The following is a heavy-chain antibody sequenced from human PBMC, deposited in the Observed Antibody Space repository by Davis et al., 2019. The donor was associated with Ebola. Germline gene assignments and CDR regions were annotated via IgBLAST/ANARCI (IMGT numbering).Heavy chain of an antibody. D-gene: IGHD6-6*01. CDR3: ARFTIAARTYYYYGMDV. Sequence: GSLRLSCAASGFTFSDYYMSWIRQAPGKGLEWVSSISGSGTDMHYADSVRGRFAISRDNAGKLLSLQIYSLRAEDTAVYYCARFTIAARTYYYYGMDVWGQGTTVTVSS. V-gene: IGHV3-11*01. CDR1: GFTFSDYY. J-gene: IGHJ6*02. CDR2: ISGSGTDM.